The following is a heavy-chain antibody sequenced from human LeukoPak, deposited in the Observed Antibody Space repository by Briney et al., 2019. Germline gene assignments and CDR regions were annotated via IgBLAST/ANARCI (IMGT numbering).Heavy chain of an antibody. J-gene: IGHJ4*02. V-gene: IGHV2-70*04. D-gene: IGHD3-10*01. Sequence: SGPTLVNPTQTLTLTCTFSGFSLSTSGMRVSWIRQPPGKALESLSRIDWDDDKFYSTSLKTRLTISKDTSKNQVVLTMTNMDPVDTATYYCARIPVGEGGFDYWGQGTLVTVSS. CDR2: IDWDDDK. CDR1: GFSLSTSGMR. CDR3: ARIPVGEGGFDY.